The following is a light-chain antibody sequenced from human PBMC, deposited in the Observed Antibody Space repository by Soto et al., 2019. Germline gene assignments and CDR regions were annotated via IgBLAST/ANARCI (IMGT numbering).Light chain of an antibody. CDR1: SSDVGGYNY. V-gene: IGLV2-14*01. Sequence: QSALTQPASVSGSPGQSITISCTGTSSDVGGYNYVSWYQQHPGKPPKLMIYEVSNRPSGVSTRFSGSKSANTASLTISGLQAEDEADYYCSSYTTNTTWVFGGGTKLTVL. CDR3: SSYTTNTTWV. J-gene: IGLJ3*02. CDR2: EVS.